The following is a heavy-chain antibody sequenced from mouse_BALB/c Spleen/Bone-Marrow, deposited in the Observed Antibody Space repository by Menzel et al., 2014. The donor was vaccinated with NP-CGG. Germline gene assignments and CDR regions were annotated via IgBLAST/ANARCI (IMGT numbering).Heavy chain of an antibody. D-gene: IGHD1-1*01. Sequence: EVQGVESGGGLVQPGGSLRLSCATSGFTFTDYYMNWVRQPPGKALEWLAFIRNKAYGYTTEYSASVKGRFTISRDNSQNILYLQMNTLRAEDSATYYCARDMGGLLFDSWGQGTTRSVSS. CDR3: ARDMGGLLFDS. J-gene: IGHJ2*01. CDR2: IRNKAYGYTT. CDR1: GFTFTDYY. V-gene: IGHV7-3*02.